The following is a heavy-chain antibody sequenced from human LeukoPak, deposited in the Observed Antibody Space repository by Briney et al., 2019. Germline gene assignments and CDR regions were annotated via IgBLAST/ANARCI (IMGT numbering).Heavy chain of an antibody. V-gene: IGHV3-64D*06. CDR3: VKERGYCSGGSCYFDY. CDR2: IRSNGGST. Sequence: PGGSLRLSCSASGFTFSSCAMHWVRQAPGKGLEYVSAIRSNGGSTYYADSVKGRFTISRDNSKNTLYLQMSSLRAEDTAVYYCVKERGYCSGGSCYFDYWGQGTLVTVPS. CDR1: GFTFSSCA. J-gene: IGHJ4*02. D-gene: IGHD2-15*01.